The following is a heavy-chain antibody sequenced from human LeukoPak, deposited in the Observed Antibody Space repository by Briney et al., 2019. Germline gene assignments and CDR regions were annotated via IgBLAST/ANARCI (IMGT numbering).Heavy chain of an antibody. V-gene: IGHV4-39*01. Sequence: TSETLSLTCTVSGGSISSSSCYWGWIRQPPGKGLEWIGSIYYSGSTYYNPSLKSRVTISVDTSKNQFSLKLSSVTAADTAVYYCAREAGSVTTYSYYYYYGMDVWGQGTTVTVSS. D-gene: IGHD4-17*01. CDR3: AREAGSVTTYSYYYYYGMDV. CDR2: IYYSGST. CDR1: GGSISSSSCY. J-gene: IGHJ6*02.